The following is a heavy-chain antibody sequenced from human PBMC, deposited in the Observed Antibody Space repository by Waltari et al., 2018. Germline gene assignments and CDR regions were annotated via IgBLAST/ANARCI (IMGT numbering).Heavy chain of an antibody. CDR3: ARERGDVGWFDP. D-gene: IGHD1-26*01. CDR1: GDTFSTYA. Sequence: QVQLVQSGAEVRKPGSSVKVSCKASGDTFSTYAITWVRQAPGQGLDWMGRIIPTFGRAEYAQKFQGRVTMTADKSTTTAHMELSSLTSEDTAVYYCARERGDVGWFDPWGRGTQVVVSS. CDR2: IIPTFGRA. V-gene: IGHV1-69*04. J-gene: IGHJ5*02.